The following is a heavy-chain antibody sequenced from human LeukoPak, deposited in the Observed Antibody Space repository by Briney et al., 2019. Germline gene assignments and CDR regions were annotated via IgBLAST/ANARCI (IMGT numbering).Heavy chain of an antibody. D-gene: IGHD3-10*02. CDR1: GFTFSRYT. CDR2: ISSTGSII. J-gene: IGHJ6*04. CDR3: AELGITMIGGV. Sequence: GGSLRLSCAASGFTFSRYTLNWVRQAPGEGLEWISYISSTGSIIYYADSVKGRFTISRDNAKNSLYLQMNSLRAEDTAVYYCAELGITMIGGVWGKGTTVTISS. V-gene: IGHV3-48*04.